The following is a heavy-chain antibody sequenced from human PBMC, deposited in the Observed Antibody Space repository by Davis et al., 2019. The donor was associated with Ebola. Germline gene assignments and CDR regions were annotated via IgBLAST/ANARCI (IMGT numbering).Heavy chain of an antibody. J-gene: IGHJ4*02. D-gene: IGHD3-22*01. CDR3: ARERAKPIYYDSSGYSYYFDY. V-gene: IGHV4-34*01. CDR2: INHSGST. CDR1: GGSISSYY. Sequence: GSLRLSCTVSGGSISSYYWSWIRQPPGKGLDWIGEINHSGSTNYNPSLKSRVTISVDTSKNQFSLKLSSVTAADTAVYYCARERAKPIYYDSSGYSYYFDYWGQGTLVTVSS.